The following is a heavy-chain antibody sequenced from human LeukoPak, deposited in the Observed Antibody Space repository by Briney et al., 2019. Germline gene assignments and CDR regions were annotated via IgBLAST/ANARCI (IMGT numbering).Heavy chain of an antibody. CDR3: AKDHRYCSSTSCDTNDY. CDR1: GFTFSRDW. V-gene: IGHV3-23*01. Sequence: GGSLRLSCAASGFTFSRDWMHWVRQAPGKGLEWVSAISGSGGSTYYADSVKGRFTISRDNSKNTLYLQMNSLRAEDTAVYYCAKDHRYCSSTSCDTNDYWGQGTLVTVSS. J-gene: IGHJ4*02. CDR2: ISGSGGST. D-gene: IGHD2-2*02.